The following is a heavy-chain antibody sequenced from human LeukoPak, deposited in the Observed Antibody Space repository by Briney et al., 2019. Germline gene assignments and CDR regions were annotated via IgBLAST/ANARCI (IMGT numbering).Heavy chain of an antibody. CDR1: GGTFSSYA. CDR2: IIPIFGTA. J-gene: IGHJ4*02. D-gene: IGHD2-21*02. Sequence: SVKVSCKASGGTFSSYAISWVRQAPGQGHEWMGRIIPIFGTANYAQKFQGRATITTDESTSTAYMELSSLRSEDTAVYYCARDAGLYCGGDCFVVPGDDYWGQGTLVTVSS. CDR3: ARDAGLYCGGDCFVVPGDDY. V-gene: IGHV1-69*05.